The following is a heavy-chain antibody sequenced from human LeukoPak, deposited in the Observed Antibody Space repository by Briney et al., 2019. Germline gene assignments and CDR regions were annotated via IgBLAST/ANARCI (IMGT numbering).Heavy chain of an antibody. J-gene: IGHJ4*02. Sequence: SETPSLTCTVSGGSVSDSGYYWGWIRQPPGKGLEWIGSFYYTGGTYYSPSFRSRVIISADTSKNQFSLYFHSVTAADTAVYFCGSSHSSSWYDFWGQGTLVTVSS. D-gene: IGHD6-13*01. CDR2: FYYTGGT. CDR3: GSSHSSSWYDF. V-gene: IGHV4-39*07. CDR1: GGSVSDSGYY.